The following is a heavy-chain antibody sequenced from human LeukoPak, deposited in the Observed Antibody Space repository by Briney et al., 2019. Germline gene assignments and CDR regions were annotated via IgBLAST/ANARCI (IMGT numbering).Heavy chain of an antibody. D-gene: IGHD6-19*01. V-gene: IGHV4-34*01. J-gene: IGHJ5*02. Sequence: PSETLSLTCAVYGGSFSGYYWSWIRQPPGKGLEWIGEINHSGSTNYNPSLKSRVTISLDTSMNQFSLKLSSVTAADTAVYYCAGNRGWYMYDQWGQGILVTVSS. CDR3: AGNRGWYMYDQ. CDR1: GGSFSGYY. CDR2: INHSGST.